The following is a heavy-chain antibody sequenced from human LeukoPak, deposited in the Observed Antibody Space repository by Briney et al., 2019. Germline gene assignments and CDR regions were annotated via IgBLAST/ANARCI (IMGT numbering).Heavy chain of an antibody. J-gene: IGHJ3*02. CDR3: AKDLSGLDAFDI. V-gene: IGHV3-23*01. Sequence: GGSLRLSCAASGFTFSSYSMNWVRQAPGKGLEWVSAISGSGGSTYYADSVKGRFTISRDNSKNTLYLQMNSLRAEDTAVYYCAKDLSGLDAFDIWGQGTMVTVSS. CDR1: GFTFSSYS. CDR2: ISGSGGST. D-gene: IGHD2/OR15-2a*01.